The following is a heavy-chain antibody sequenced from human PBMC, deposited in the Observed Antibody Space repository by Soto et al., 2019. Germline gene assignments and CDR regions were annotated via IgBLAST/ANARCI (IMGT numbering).Heavy chain of an antibody. CDR3: ARDISGSYYFDY. Sequence: QVQLVESGGGVVQPGRSLRLSCAASGFTFSSYGMHWVRLAPGKGLEWVAVIWYDGSNKYYADSVKGRFTISRDNSKNTLYLQMNSLRAEDTAVYYCARDISGSYYFDYWGQGTLVTVSS. CDR1: GFTFSSYG. J-gene: IGHJ4*02. V-gene: IGHV3-33*01. CDR2: IWYDGSNK.